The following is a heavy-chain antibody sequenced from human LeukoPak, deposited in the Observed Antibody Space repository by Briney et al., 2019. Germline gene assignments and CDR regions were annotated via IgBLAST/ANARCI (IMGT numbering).Heavy chain of an antibody. V-gene: IGHV5-51*01. D-gene: IGHD3-22*01. J-gene: IGHJ4*02. CDR2: IYPGDSDT. Sequence: GESLKISCKGSGYSFTSYWIGWVRQMPGKGMDWMGIIYPGDSDTRYSPSFQGQVTISADKSISTAYLQWSSLKASDTAMYYCARHGYGYSYGYEPYYDSSGYTYWGQGTLVTVSS. CDR3: ARHGYGYSYGYEPYYDSSGYTY. CDR1: GYSFTSYW.